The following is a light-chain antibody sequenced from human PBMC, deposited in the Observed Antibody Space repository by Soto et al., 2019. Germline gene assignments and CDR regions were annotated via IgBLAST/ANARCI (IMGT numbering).Light chain of an antibody. CDR2: AAS. Sequence: DIQMTQSPSSLSASLGDRVTITCRASQGISSFLAWYQQRPGKVPTVLIYAASTMQSGVPSRFSGSGSGTDFTLTISSLQPEDVATYYCQKYNSSPSLTFGGGTKVEIK. CDR3: QKYNSSPSLT. V-gene: IGKV1-27*01. CDR1: QGISSF. J-gene: IGKJ4*01.